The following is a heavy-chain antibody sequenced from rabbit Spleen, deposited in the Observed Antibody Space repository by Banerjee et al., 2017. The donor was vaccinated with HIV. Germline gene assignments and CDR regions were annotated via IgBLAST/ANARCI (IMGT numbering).Heavy chain of an antibody. CDR3: AREDVGGSVSL. J-gene: IGHJ4*01. Sequence: QEQLVESGGGLVQPEGSLTLTCKASGFSFSSSDYMSWVRQAPGKGLEWIGIIYPITETTYYANWVNGRFTISTDNAQNTVDLQMTSLTTADTATYFCAREDVGGSVSLWGPGTLVTVS. V-gene: IGHV1S47*01. CDR2: IYPITETT. D-gene: IGHD1-1*01. CDR1: GFSFSSSD.